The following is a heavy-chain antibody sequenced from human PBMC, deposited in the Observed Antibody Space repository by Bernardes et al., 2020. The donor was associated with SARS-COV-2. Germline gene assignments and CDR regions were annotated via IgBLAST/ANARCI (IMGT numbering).Heavy chain of an antibody. CDR1: GYTFTSYS. CDR2: ISTYHGKT. J-gene: IGHJ4*02. V-gene: IGHV1-18*04. CDR3: ARGRFGGDY. D-gene: IGHD2-15*01. Sequence: ASVKVSCKPSGYTFTSYSLSRVRQAPGQGLEWMGWISTYHGKTSYAQTLQGRVTVTTDTSTSTVYMELRSLRSDDTAVYYCARGRFGGDYWGQGTLVTVSS.